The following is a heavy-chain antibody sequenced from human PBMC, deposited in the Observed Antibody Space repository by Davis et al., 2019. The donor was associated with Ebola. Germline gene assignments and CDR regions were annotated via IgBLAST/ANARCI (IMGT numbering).Heavy chain of an antibody. CDR2: INRGDGNT. CDR1: GYTFTNYA. V-gene: IGHV1-3*01. Sequence: ASVKVSCKASGYTFTNYAIHWVRQAPGQRLEWMGWINRGDGNTKYSQNFQGRVTITRDTSASTAYMELSSLRSEDTAVYYCARDQRRLELVYYYGMDVWGQGTTVTVSS. J-gene: IGHJ6*02. D-gene: IGHD1-7*01. CDR3: ARDQRRLELVYYYGMDV.